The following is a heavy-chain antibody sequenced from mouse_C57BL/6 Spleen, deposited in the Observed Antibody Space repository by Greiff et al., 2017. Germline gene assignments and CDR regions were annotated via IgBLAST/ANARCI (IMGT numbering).Heavy chain of an antibody. V-gene: IGHV14-1*01. Sequence: VQLKESGAELVRPGASVKLSCTASGYTFTDYYMHWVKQRPEQGLEWIGRIDPEDGNTKYKQKFKGKATLTVDPSSSTAYLQLSSLTSEDTAVYYCTRGRIYFAFDYWGQGTTVTVSS. CDR1: GYTFTDYY. J-gene: IGHJ2*01. CDR3: TRGRIYFAFDY. CDR2: IDPEDGNT. D-gene: IGHD2-1*01.